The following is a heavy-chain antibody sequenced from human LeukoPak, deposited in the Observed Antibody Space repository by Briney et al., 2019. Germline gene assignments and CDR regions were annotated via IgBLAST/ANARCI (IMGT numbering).Heavy chain of an antibody. CDR3: ARGYASGP. CDR1: GGSFSGYY. CDR2: INHSGST. J-gene: IGHJ5*02. V-gene: IGHV4-34*01. D-gene: IGHD2-2*01. Sequence: SEALSLTCAVYGGSFSGYYWSWIRQPPGEGLEWIGEINHSGSTNYNPSLKSRVTISVDTSKNQFSLKLSSVTAADTAVYYCARGYASGPWGQGTLVTVSS.